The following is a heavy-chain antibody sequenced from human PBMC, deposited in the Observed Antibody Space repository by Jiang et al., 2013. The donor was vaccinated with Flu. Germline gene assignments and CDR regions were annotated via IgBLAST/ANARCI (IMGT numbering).Heavy chain of an antibody. J-gene: IGHJ3*01. D-gene: IGHD3-10*02. CDR2: IYNSGRT. CDR1: GGSITSGDFY. CDR3: AAATSVTMWAFDS. V-gene: IGHV4-30-4*01. Sequence: GSGLVKPPQTLSLTCSVSGGSITSGDFYWSWFRQPPGKSLEWIGYIYNSGRTYYNPSLESRITISLDTSKNQFSLQLSSVTAADTALYYCAAATSVTMWAFDSLGPRDNGQRLF.